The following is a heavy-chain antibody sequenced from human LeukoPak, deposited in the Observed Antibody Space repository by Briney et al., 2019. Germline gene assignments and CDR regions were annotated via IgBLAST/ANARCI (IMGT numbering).Heavy chain of an antibody. D-gene: IGHD3-22*01. V-gene: IGHV3-21*01. Sequence: GGSLRLSCAASGFTFSSYSMNRVRQAPGKGLEWVSSISTSSSYIYYADSVKGRFTISRDNAKKSLYLQMNSLRAEDTAVYYCASGYRNYFDYWGQGTLVTVSS. CDR2: ISTSSSYI. CDR3: ASGYRNYFDY. CDR1: GFTFSSYS. J-gene: IGHJ4*02.